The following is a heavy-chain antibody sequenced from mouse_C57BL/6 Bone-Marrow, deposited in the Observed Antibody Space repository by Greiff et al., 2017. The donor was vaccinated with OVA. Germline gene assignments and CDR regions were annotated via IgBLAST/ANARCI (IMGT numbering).Heavy chain of an antibody. J-gene: IGHJ3*01. V-gene: IGHV1-64*01. CDR3: ARRIYYGPFAY. Sequence: QVQLQQSGAELVKPGASVKLSCKASGYTFTSYWMHWVKQRPGQGLEWIGMIHPNSGSANYNEKFKSKATLTVDKSSSTAYMQLSSLTSEDSAVYYCARRIYYGPFAYWGQGTLVTVSA. CDR2: IHPNSGSA. D-gene: IGHD2-1*01. CDR1: GYTFTSYW.